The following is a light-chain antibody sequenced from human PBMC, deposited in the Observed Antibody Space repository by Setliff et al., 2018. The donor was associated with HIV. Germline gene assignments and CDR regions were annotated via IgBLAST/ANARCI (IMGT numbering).Light chain of an antibody. CDR1: SSDVGYYES. CDR3: CSFVGSDSGM. CDR2: DVT. J-gene: IGLJ3*02. V-gene: IGLV2-23*02. Sequence: QSALAQPASVSGPPGQSITISCTGSSSDVGYYESVSWYQHHPGEVPKLIIYDVTKRPSGVSSRLSGSKSGNTASLTISGLHSEDEADYYCCSFVGSDSGMFGGGTK.